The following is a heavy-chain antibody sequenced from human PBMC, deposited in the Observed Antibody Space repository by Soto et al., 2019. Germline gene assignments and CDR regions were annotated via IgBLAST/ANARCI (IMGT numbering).Heavy chain of an antibody. CDR2: MNPNSGNT. V-gene: IGHV1-8*01. Sequence: QVQLVQSGAEVKKPGASGKASSRASGSPLTSNVINWVRQATGKGFGGMGWMNPNSGNTGYAQKFQGRVTMTRNTSISTAYMELSSLRSEDTAVYYCARGQGELSLYFPDYWGQGTLVTVSS. J-gene: IGHJ4*02. D-gene: IGHD3-16*02. CDR3: ARGQGELSLYFPDY. CDR1: GSPLTSNV.